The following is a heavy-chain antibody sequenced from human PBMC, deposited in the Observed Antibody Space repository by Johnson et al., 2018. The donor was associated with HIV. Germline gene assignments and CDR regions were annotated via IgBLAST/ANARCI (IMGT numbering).Heavy chain of an antibody. D-gene: IGHD3-22*01. CDR3: ARDYPYDRSPRSAFDI. V-gene: IGHV3-30*02. J-gene: IGHJ3*02. CDR2: IRYDGSNK. CDR1: GFTFSSYG. Sequence: QVQLVESGGGVVQPGGSLRLSCAASGFTFSSYGMHWVRQAPGKGLEWVAFIRYDGSNKYYADSVKGRFTISRDNSKNTLYLQMNSLRAEDTAVYFCARDYPYDRSPRSAFDIWGQGTMVTVSS.